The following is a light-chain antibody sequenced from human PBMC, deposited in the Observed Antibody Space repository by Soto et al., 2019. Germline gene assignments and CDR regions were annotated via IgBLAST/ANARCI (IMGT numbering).Light chain of an antibody. Sequence: EIVMTQSPESLAVSLGERATINCKSSQSLLYSPNSKRYLTWYQQKPGQPPKLLIYRASTREFGVPDRFSGSGSGTNFTLTISSLQAEDVAVYYCQQEYRTPYTFGRGTKLEI. CDR3: QQEYRTPYT. CDR2: RAS. V-gene: IGKV4-1*01. J-gene: IGKJ2*01. CDR1: QSLLYSPNSKRY.